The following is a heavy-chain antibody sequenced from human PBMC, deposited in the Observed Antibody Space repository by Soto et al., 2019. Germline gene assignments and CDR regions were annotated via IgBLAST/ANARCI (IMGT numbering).Heavy chain of an antibody. CDR2: INSNSGGT. D-gene: IGHD2-2*01. CDR3: ARDLGYCSSTSCPNAFDI. J-gene: IGHJ3*02. CDR1: GYTFTGYY. Sequence: ASVKVSCKASGYTFTGYYMHWVRQAPGQGLEWMGWINSNSGGTNYAQKFQGWVTMTRDTSISTAYMELSRLRSDDTAVYYCARDLGYCSSTSCPNAFDIWGQGTMVT. V-gene: IGHV1-2*04.